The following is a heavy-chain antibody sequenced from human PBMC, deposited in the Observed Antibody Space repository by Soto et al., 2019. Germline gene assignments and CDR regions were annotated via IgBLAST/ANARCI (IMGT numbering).Heavy chain of an antibody. V-gene: IGHV3-74*01. D-gene: IGHD1-1*01. J-gene: IGHJ4*02. CDR2: INDDGSST. CDR1: GFTFSMYW. Sequence: GGSLRLSCAASGFTFSMYWMHWVRQVPGKGPEWVSRINDDGSSTNYADSVKGRFTISRDNAKNTLYLQMNDLRAEDTAVYYCTRGTRSTSTGTGAFWGQGTLGTVPQ. CDR3: TRGTRSTSTGTGAF.